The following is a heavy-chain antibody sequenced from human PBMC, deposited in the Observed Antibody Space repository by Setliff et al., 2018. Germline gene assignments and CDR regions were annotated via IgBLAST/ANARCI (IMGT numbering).Heavy chain of an antibody. CDR3: ARGSRFGTIVYKGDYYMDV. J-gene: IGHJ6*03. CDR2: INTNTGNP. D-gene: IGHD3-10*01. V-gene: IGHV7-4-1*02. Sequence: ASVQVSCKASGYTFTNYAMTWMRQAPGQGLEYMGWINTNTGNPIYAQGFTGRFVFSLDTSVSTAYLQISSLKSEDTAVYYCARGSRFGTIVYKGDYYMDVW. CDR1: GYTFTNYA.